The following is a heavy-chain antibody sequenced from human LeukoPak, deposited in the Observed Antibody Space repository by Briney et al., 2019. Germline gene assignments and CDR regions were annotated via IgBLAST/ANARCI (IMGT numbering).Heavy chain of an antibody. J-gene: IGHJ4*02. CDR3: ARGLVFIHYRGGYNPGDY. CDR2: ISSSSSTI. Sequence: GGSLRLSCAASGFTFSSYSMNWVRQAPGKGLEWVSYISSSSSTIYYADSVKGRFTISRDNAKNSLYLQMNSLRDEDTAVYYCARGLVFIHYRGGYNPGDYWGQGTLVTVSS. V-gene: IGHV3-48*02. D-gene: IGHD5-24*01. CDR1: GFTFSSYS.